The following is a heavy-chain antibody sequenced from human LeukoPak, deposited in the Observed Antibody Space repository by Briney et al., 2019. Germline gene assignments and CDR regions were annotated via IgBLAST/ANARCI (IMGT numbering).Heavy chain of an antibody. D-gene: IGHD3-16*02. J-gene: IGHJ4*02. CDR1: GGSISSGGYY. Sequence: PSETLSLTCTVSGGSISSGGYYWSWIRQPPGKGLEWIGYIYHSGSTYYNPSLKSRVTISVDRSKNQFSLKLSSVTAADTAVYYCARESPPFWELSLYSTSFDYWGQGTLVTVSS. V-gene: IGHV4-30-2*01. CDR3: ARESPPFWELSLYSTSFDY. CDR2: IYHSGST.